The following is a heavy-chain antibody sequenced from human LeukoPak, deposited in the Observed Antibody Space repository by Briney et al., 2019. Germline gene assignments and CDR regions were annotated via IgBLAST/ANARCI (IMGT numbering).Heavy chain of an antibody. J-gene: IGHJ4*02. Sequence: SETLSLTCSVSTYSISSGYYWGWIRQPPGKGLEWIGYIYHSGSTYYNPSLKSRVTISVDRSKNQFSLKLSSVTAADTAVYYCARAPIRVATTKGYYFDYWGQGTLVTVSS. D-gene: IGHD5-12*01. CDR1: TYSISSGYY. CDR2: IYHSGST. V-gene: IGHV4-38-2*02. CDR3: ARAPIRVATTKGYYFDY.